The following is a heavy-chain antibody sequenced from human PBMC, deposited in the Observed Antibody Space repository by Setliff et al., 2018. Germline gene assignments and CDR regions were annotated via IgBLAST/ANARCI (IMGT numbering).Heavy chain of an antibody. V-gene: IGHV1-69*05. D-gene: IGHD5-18*01. Sequence: VASVKVSCKASGGTFSSYAISWVRQAPGQGLEWMGGIIPIFGTANYAQKFQGRVTITTDESTSTAYMELSSLRSEDTAVYYCASLSGGELWSHYGMDVWGQGTTVTVSS. CDR2: IIPIFGTA. J-gene: IGHJ6*02. CDR3: ASLSGGELWSHYGMDV. CDR1: GGTFSSYA.